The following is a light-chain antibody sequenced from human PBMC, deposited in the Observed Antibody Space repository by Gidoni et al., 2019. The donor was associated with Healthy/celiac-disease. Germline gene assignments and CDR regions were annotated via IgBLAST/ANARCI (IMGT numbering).Light chain of an antibody. CDR1: SSDVGGYNS. J-gene: IGLJ2*01. Sequence: QSALTQPASVSGSPGQSITISCTGTSSDVGGYNSVSWYQQHPGKAPKLMIYDVSNRPSGVSNRFSGSKSGNTASLTISGLQGEDEADYYCSSYTSSSIVVFGGGTKLTVL. CDR3: SSYTSSSIVV. V-gene: IGLV2-14*03. CDR2: DVS.